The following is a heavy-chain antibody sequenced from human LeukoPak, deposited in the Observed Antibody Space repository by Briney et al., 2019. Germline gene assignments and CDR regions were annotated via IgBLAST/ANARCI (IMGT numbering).Heavy chain of an antibody. CDR2: IKQDGSDK. V-gene: IGHV3-7*01. CDR1: GFTFSSYW. J-gene: IGHJ4*02. D-gene: IGHD6-13*01. Sequence: PGGSLRLSCEVSGFTFSSYWMNWVCQAPGKGLEWVANIKQDGSDKYYVDSVKGRFTISRDNAKNSLYLQMNSLRAEDTAVYYCAIIPRAAAGPSARSPFHYWGQGTLVTVSS. CDR3: AIIPRAAAGPSARSPFHY.